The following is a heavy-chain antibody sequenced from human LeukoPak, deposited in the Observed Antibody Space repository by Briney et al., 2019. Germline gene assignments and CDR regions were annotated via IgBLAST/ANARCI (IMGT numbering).Heavy chain of an antibody. Sequence: AGGSPRLSCAASGFTFSSYEMNWVRQAPGKGLEWVSYISSSGSTIYYADSVKGRFTISRDNAKNSLYLQMTSLRAEDTAVYYCARGTRDSSAYYSPPDVWGKGTTVTVSS. V-gene: IGHV3-48*03. CDR2: ISSSGSTI. J-gene: IGHJ6*04. D-gene: IGHD3-22*01. CDR3: ARGTRDSSAYYSPPDV. CDR1: GFTFSSYE.